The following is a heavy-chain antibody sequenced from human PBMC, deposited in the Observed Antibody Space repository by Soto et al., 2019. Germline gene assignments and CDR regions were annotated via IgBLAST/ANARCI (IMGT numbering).Heavy chain of an antibody. D-gene: IGHD3-22*01. Sequence: QVQLQESGPGLVKPSETLSLTCTVSGGSISSYYWSWIRQPPGKGLEWIGYKYYSGSTNYNPSLKSPVTISLDTSKSQFALKLSLVTAAYTAVYYFERSYYYDSSGWLQTGIDYCGQVNLVAVSS. CDR1: GGSISSYY. J-gene: IGHJ4*02. CDR2: KYYSGST. V-gene: IGHV4-59*01. CDR3: ERSYYYDSSGWLQTGIDY.